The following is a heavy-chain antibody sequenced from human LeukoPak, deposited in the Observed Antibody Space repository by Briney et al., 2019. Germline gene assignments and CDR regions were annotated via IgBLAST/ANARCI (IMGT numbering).Heavy chain of an antibody. J-gene: IGHJ4*02. CDR1: GGSISSGGYY. V-gene: IGHV4-31*03. CDR2: IYYSGST. CDR3: ARDGKYYYDSSGYHY. Sequence: SETLSLTCTVSGGSISSGGYYWSWIRQHPGKGLEWIGYIYYSGSTYYNPSLKSRVTISVDTSKNQFSLKLSSVTAADTAVYYCARDGKYYYDSSGYHYWGQGTLVTVSS. D-gene: IGHD3-22*01.